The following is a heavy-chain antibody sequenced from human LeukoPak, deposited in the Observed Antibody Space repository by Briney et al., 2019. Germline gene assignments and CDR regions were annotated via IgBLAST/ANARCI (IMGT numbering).Heavy chain of an antibody. J-gene: IGHJ4*02. CDR2: IAWNGGKT. V-gene: IGHV3-20*04. D-gene: IGHD2-21*02. Sequence: GGSLRLSCGVSGFTFDDYGMSWVRQAPGKGLEWVSGIAWNGGKTGYTDSVKGRFTISRDNSKNSLYLQMNSLRVEDTAVYYCARDFRLWGQGTLVTVSS. CDR3: ARDFRL. CDR1: GFTFDDYG.